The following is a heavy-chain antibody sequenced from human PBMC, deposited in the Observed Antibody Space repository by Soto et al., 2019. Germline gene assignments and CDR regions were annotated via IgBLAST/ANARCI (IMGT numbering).Heavy chain of an antibody. Sequence: GESLKISCKGSGYSFTTYWISWVRQMPGKGLEWMGRIDPIDSYTNYSPSFQGHVTISADKSISTAYLQWSSLKASDTAMYYCARHGVEGSSSLYYGMDVWGQGTTVTVSS. CDR2: IDPIDSYT. V-gene: IGHV5-10-1*01. J-gene: IGHJ6*02. CDR3: ARHGVEGSSSLYYGMDV. CDR1: GYSFTTYW. D-gene: IGHD6-6*01.